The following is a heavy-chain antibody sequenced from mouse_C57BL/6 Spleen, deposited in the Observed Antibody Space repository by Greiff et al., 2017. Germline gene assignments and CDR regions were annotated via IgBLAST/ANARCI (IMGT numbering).Heavy chain of an antibody. V-gene: IGHV5-4*01. Sequence: VKLMESGGGLVKPGGSLKLSCAASGFTFSSYAMSWVRQTPEKRLEWVATISDGGSYTYYPDNVKGRFTISRDNAKNNLYLQMSHLKSEDTAMYYCARDQGLRVFAYWGQGTLVTVSA. CDR1: GFTFSSYA. CDR3: ARDQGLRVFAY. D-gene: IGHD2-4*01. J-gene: IGHJ3*01. CDR2: ISDGGSYT.